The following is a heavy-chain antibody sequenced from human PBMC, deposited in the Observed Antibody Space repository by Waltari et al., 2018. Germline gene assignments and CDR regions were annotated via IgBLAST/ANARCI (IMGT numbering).Heavy chain of an antibody. V-gene: IGHV4-34*01. Sequence: QAQLHQWGAGLLKPSETLSLTCAVSGGSFSGYFWSWIRQSPGKGLEWIGEINRDGTANYNPSLKSRVGMSVDTIKGQISLSLSSVTAADAAVYYCARVGDYHGSGRFGLDVWGRGTRVTVSS. CDR1: GGSFSGYF. J-gene: IGHJ6*02. D-gene: IGHD3-10*01. CDR3: ARVGDYHGSGRFGLDV. CDR2: INRDGTA.